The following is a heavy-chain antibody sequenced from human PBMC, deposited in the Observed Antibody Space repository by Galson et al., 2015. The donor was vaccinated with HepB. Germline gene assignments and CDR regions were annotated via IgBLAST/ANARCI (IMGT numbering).Heavy chain of an antibody. D-gene: IGHD2-15*01. CDR3: AKGLNRYCSGGSCYSGDYFDY. J-gene: IGHJ4*02. Sequence: RLSCAASGFTFSSYAMSWVRQTPGKGLEWVSVISGSGGRTNYADFVKGRFTISRDNSKDTLYLQMNSLRAEDTAVYYCAKGLNRYCSGGSCYSGDYFDYWGQGTLVTVSS. V-gene: IGHV3-23*01. CDR2: ISGSGGRT. CDR1: GFTFSSYA.